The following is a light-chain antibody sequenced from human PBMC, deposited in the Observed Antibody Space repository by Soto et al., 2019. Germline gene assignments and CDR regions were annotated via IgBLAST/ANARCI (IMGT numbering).Light chain of an antibody. CDR2: FAS. J-gene: IGKJ1*01. Sequence: DTQLTQSPSAMSASIGDRVTITCLASPDINDYLAWYQQKPGKAPRRLIYFASRLQSGVPSRFSDSGSGTELTLTISIQQPEDFATYYCLQHRRYPWSCGQGTTV. CDR3: LQHRRYPWS. V-gene: IGKV1-17*03. CDR1: PDINDY.